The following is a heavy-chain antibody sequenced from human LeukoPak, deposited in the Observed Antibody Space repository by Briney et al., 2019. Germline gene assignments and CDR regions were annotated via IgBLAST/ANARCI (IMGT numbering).Heavy chain of an antibody. Sequence: GASVKVSCKASGGTFSSYAISWVRQAPGQGLEWMGRIIPILGIANYAQKFQGRVTITADKSTSTAYMELSSLRSEDTAVYYCARPLTVEMATILNYWGQGTLVTVSS. CDR2: IIPILGIA. CDR1: GGTFSSYA. J-gene: IGHJ4*02. V-gene: IGHV1-69*04. D-gene: IGHD5-24*01. CDR3: ARPLTVEMATILNY.